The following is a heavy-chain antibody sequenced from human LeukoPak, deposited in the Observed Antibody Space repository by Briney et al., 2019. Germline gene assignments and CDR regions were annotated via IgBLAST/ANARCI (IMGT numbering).Heavy chain of an antibody. D-gene: IGHD6-19*01. J-gene: IGHJ4*02. V-gene: IGHV4-30-2*01. Sequence: SETLSLTCAVSGGSISSGGYSWSWIRQPPGKGLEWIGYIYHSGSTYYNPSLKSRVTISVDRSKNQFSLKLSSVTAADTAVYYCARDGVAVAANRGVYWGQGTLVTVSS. CDR3: ARDGVAVAANRGVY. CDR1: GGSISSGGYS. CDR2: IYHSGST.